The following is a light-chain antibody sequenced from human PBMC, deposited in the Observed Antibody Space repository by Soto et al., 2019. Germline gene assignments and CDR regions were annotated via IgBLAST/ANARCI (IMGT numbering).Light chain of an antibody. V-gene: IGLV1-44*01. CDR1: SSNIGSNT. J-gene: IGLJ3*02. CDR2: SNN. CDR3: AAWDDGLNGSWV. Sequence: QPVLTQPPSASGTPGQRVAISCSGSSSNIGSNTVNWYQQLPGTAPKLLIYSNNQRPSWVPDRFSASKSGTSASLAISGLQSEDEADYYCAAWDDGLNGSWVFGGGTKLTVL.